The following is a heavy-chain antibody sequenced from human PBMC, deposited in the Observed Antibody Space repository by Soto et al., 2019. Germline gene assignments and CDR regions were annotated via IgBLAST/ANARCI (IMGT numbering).Heavy chain of an antibody. D-gene: IGHD2-15*01. J-gene: IGHJ4*02. CDR3: IGYCSSGSCYNGDYFDY. Sequence: GASVKVSCKASGYIFTNYPIHWVRQAPGQSFEWMGWITADTGNTRYSQNFQGRVSISRDTSATTAYMDLNSLKTEDTAVYYCIGYCSSGSCYNGDYFDYWGQGTLVTVSS. V-gene: IGHV1-3*01. CDR1: GYIFTNYP. CDR2: ITADTGNT.